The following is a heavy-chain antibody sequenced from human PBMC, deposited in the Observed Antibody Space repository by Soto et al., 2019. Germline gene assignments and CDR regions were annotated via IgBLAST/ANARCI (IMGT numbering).Heavy chain of an antibody. D-gene: IGHD6-19*01. Sequence: QVQLQESGPGLVKPSETLSLTCTVSGGSVSSGSYYWGWIRQPPGKGLEWIGYIYHSGSTHYYPSLKSRVTRPVDTSKNQFSLSLTSVTAADTALYNCARLSAVWFDPLGQGTLVTVAS. J-gene: IGHJ5*02. CDR3: ARLSAVWFDP. CDR2: IYHSGST. V-gene: IGHV4-61*01. CDR1: GGSVSSGSYY.